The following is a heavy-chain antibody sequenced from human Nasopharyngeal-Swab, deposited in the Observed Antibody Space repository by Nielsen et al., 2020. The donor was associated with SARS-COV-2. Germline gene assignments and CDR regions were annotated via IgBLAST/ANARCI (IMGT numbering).Heavy chain of an antibody. V-gene: IGHV3-21*01. J-gene: IGHJ4*02. D-gene: IGHD3-9*01. Sequence: GGSLRLSCAASGFTFSSYSMNWVRQAPGKGLEWVSLITSSSSYIYYGNSVKGRFTISRDNAKNSLYLQMNSLRAEDTAVYYWARGRYFDWHVFDYWGQGTLVTVSS. CDR1: GFTFSSYS. CDR3: ARGRYFDWHVFDY. CDR2: ITSSSSYI.